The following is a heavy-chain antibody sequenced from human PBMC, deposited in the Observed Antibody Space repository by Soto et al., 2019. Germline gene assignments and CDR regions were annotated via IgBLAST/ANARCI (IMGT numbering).Heavy chain of an antibody. CDR3: TRDASRDSSARGWFDP. CDR1: GFTSRSFT. J-gene: IGHJ5*02. Sequence: GGSLRLSCAASGFTSRSFTMNWVRQAPGKGLEWVSTISSNSAYIYYTDALRGRFTISRDNAKNSLHLQMNSLRAEDTAVYYCTRDASRDSSARGWFDPWGPGTLVTVSS. CDR2: ISSNSAYI. D-gene: IGHD6-13*01. V-gene: IGHV3-21*01.